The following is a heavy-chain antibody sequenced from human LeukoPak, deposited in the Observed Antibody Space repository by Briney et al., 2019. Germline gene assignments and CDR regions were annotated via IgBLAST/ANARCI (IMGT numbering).Heavy chain of an antibody. CDR3: PRSRTEDGYNLHFDH. V-gene: IGHV3-23*01. Sequence: GGSLRLSCGASGFSFSTCAMSCVRQSPGKGLEGVSFMSGRGGGTHYAVCVEGRFTIYRDNSKNMLYLKMDTLRADDPAVYFCPRSRTEDGYNLHFDHWGQGTLVTVSS. CDR1: GFSFSTCA. J-gene: IGHJ4*02. CDR2: MSGRGGGT. D-gene: IGHD5-24*01.